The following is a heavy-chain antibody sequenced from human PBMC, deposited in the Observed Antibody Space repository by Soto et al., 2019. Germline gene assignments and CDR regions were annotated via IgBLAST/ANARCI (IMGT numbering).Heavy chain of an antibody. V-gene: IGHV1-69*01. CDR2: IFPIFDT. D-gene: IGHD3-16*02. CDR1: GGTFSSYA. Sequence: QVQLVQSGAEVRKPGSSVKVSCKVSGGTFSSYAISWVRQAPGQGLEWMGGIFPIFDTNYSQKFQGRVTITADESTSTAYMELSSLRSEDTAVYYCATDNEGGLHLGELSPSGMDVWGQGTTVTVSS. CDR3: ATDNEGGLHLGELSPSGMDV. J-gene: IGHJ6*02.